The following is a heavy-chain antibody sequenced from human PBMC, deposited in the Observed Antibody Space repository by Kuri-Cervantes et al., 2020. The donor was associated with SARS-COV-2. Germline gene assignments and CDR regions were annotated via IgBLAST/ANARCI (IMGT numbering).Heavy chain of an antibody. J-gene: IGHJ4*02. CDR1: GGSTSSYY. CDR2: SYYSGST. V-gene: IGHV4-59*12. Sequence: GSLRLSCTVSGGSTSSYYWSWIRQPPGKGLEWIGYSYYSGSTNYNPSLKSRVTKSVDTSKNQFSQKLSSVTAADTTVYYCARLGTYDSSGYGDYWGQGTLVTVSS. CDR3: ARLGTYDSSGYGDY. D-gene: IGHD3-22*01.